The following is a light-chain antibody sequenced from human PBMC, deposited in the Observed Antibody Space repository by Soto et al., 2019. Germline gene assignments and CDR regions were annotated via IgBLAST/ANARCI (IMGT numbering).Light chain of an antibody. CDR1: SSDVGGYNY. CDR2: EVS. CDR3: SSYAGSNTWV. V-gene: IGLV2-8*01. J-gene: IGLJ3*02. Sequence: QSVLTQPPSAYGSPGQSVTISCTGTSSDVGGYNYVSWYQQHPGKAPTLMIYEVSNRPSGVPDRFSGSNSANTASLTVSGLQDEDEADYYCSSYAGSNTWVFGGGTKLTVL.